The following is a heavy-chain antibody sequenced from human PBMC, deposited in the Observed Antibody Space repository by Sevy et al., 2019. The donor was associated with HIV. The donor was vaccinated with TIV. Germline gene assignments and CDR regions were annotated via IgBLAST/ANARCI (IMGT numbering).Heavy chain of an antibody. V-gene: IGHV3-7*01. CDR1: GFIFSNYW. D-gene: IGHD1-1*01. J-gene: IGHJ4*02. CDR2: IKGDGSQT. CDR3: ARDTGNFYVDY. Sequence: GGSLRLSCAASGFIFSNYWMTWVRQAPGKGLEWVANIKGDGSQTAYADSVRGRFTISRDNAKNSLYLQINSLSPENTALYYCARDTGNFYVDYWGQGTLVTVSS.